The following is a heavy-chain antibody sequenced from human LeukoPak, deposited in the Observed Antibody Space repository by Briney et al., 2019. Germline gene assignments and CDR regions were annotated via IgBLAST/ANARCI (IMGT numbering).Heavy chain of an antibody. J-gene: IGHJ4*02. Sequence: SETLSLTCTVSGGSISSSSSYWGWIRQPPGKGLEWIASIYYSGSTYYNPSLKSRVTVSVDTSENQFSLKLSSVTAADTAVYYCARRIIAVAGTVVYYFDYWGRGTLVTVSS. D-gene: IGHD6-19*01. CDR3: ARRIIAVAGTVVYYFDY. V-gene: IGHV4-39*01. CDR2: IYYSGST. CDR1: GGSISSSSSY.